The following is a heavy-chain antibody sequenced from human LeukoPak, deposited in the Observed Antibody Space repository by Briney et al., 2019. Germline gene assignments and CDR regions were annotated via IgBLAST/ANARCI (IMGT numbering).Heavy chain of an antibody. J-gene: IGHJ4*02. D-gene: IGHD3-22*01. V-gene: IGHV3-74*01. CDR2: INSDGSST. CDR1: GFTFSSYW. Sequence: GGSLRLSCAASGFTFSSYWMHWVRQAPGKGLVWVSRINSDGSSTSYADSVKGRFIISRDNAKNMQYLQMNSLRAEDTAVYYCATGGNGYYYPSFDYWGQGTLVTVSS. CDR3: ATGGNGYYYPSFDY.